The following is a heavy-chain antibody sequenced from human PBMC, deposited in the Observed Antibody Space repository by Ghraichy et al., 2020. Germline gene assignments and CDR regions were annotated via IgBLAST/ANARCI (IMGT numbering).Heavy chain of an antibody. CDR1: GGSIRMSNYY. J-gene: IGHJ2*01. D-gene: IGHD3-22*01. CDR2: IHHSGST. CDR3: AGSFTIIRDFAV. Sequence: SETLSLTCTVSGGSIRMSNYYWGWIRQSPGKGLEWIGSIHHSGSTYYNPSPNSRVTISADTSRDQYSLRLSSVTAADTAVYCCAGSFTIIRDFAVWGCGT. V-gene: IGHV4-39*01.